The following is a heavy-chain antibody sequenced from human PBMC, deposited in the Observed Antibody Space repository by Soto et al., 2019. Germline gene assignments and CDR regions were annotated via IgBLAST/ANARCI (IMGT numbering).Heavy chain of an antibody. V-gene: IGHV1-69*13. CDR2: IIPIFGTA. J-gene: IGHJ6*02. D-gene: IGHD6-13*01. Sequence: SVKVSCKASGWTFSGYAISWGLHAPGQGLEWMGGIIPIFGTANYAQKFQGRVTITADESTSTAYMELSSLRSEDTAVYYCARVQAGATDYYYYGMDVWGQGTTVTVSS. CDR3: ARVQAGATDYYYYGMDV. CDR1: GWTFSGYA.